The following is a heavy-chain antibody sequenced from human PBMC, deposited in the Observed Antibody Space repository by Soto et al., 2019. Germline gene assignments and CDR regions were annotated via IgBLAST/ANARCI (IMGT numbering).Heavy chain of an antibody. CDR3: ARGTTVTTTPTYYYMDV. J-gene: IGHJ6*03. V-gene: IGHV1-8*01. D-gene: IGHD4-4*01. CDR2: MNPNSGNT. Sequence: ASVMVSCKASGYTFTSYDINWVRQATGQGLEWMGWMNPNSGNTGYAQKFQGRVTMTTDTSITTAYMELSSLRSDDTAVYYCARGTTVTTTPTYYYMDVWGIGTTVTVSS. CDR1: GYTFTSYD.